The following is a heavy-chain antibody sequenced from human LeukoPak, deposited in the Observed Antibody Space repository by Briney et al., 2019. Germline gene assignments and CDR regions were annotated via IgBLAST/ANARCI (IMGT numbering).Heavy chain of an antibody. D-gene: IGHD6-13*01. CDR2: ISAYNGNT. J-gene: IGHJ5*02. CDR1: GYTFTSYG. Sequence: GASVKVSCKASGYTFTSYGISWVRQAPGQGLEWMGWISAYNGNTNYAQKLQGRVTMTTDTSTSTAYMELRSLRSDDTAVYYCARDPRAGCSSCPQNQNWFDPWGQGTLVTVSS. V-gene: IGHV1-18*01. CDR3: ARDPRAGCSSCPQNQNWFDP.